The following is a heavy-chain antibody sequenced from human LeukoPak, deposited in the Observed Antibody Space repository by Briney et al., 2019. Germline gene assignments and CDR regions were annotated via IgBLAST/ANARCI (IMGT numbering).Heavy chain of an antibody. CDR3: ARGVGGSDDY. Sequence: PGGSLRLSCAASGFPFSSYNMNWVRQAPGKGLEWVSAITGRGRSTYYADSVKGRFTISRDNAKNTLYLQMNSLRADDTAVYYCARGVGGSDDYWGQGTLVTVSS. D-gene: IGHD5-12*01. J-gene: IGHJ4*02. CDR2: ITGRGRST. CDR1: GFPFSSYN. V-gene: IGHV3-21*01.